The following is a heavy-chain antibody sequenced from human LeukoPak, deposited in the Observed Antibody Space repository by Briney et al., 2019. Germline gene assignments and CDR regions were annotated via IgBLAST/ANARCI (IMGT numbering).Heavy chain of an antibody. D-gene: IGHD3-10*01. CDR1: GYTFTGYY. CDR2: INPNSGGT. V-gene: IGHV1-2*06. J-gene: IGHJ6*02. Sequence: GASVKVSCKASGYTFTGYYMHWVRQAPGQRLEWMGRINPNSGGTNYAQKFQGRVTMTRDTSISTAYMELSRLRSDDTAVYYCASSLGVYYYYGMDVWGQGTTVTVSS. CDR3: ASSLGVYYYYGMDV.